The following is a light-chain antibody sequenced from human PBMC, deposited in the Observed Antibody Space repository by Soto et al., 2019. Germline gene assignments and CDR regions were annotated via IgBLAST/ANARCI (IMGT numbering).Light chain of an antibody. Sequence: AIQMNQSPSSLSASVGDRVTITCRASQGIRNDLGSYQQKPGKAPKLLIYAASSLQSGVPSRFSGSGSGTDFTLTISRLQPEDFATYYCRQDYNYPWTFCQGTKVEIK. CDR2: AAS. CDR3: RQDYNYPWT. V-gene: IGKV1-6*01. J-gene: IGKJ1*01. CDR1: QGIRND.